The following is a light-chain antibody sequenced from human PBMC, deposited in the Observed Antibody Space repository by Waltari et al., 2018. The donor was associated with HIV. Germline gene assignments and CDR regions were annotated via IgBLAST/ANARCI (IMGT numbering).Light chain of an antibody. CDR2: GAS. J-gene: IGKJ4*01. V-gene: IGKV3-15*01. CDR1: QSVTTS. CDR3: QQYKKWPLT. Sequence: DIVMTQSPAILSVSPGERATLSCRASQSVTTSLAWYQQKPGQAPRLLIYGASTRATGVPATFSGSGSGTEFTLTISSLQSEDFALYYCQQYKKWPLTFGGGTKVEIK.